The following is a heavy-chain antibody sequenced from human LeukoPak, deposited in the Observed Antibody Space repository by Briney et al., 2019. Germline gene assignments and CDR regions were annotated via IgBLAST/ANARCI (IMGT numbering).Heavy chain of an antibody. CDR3: AKDLTGSSGYPFDP. V-gene: IGHV3-23*01. Sequence: PGGSLRLSCAASGFTFNSFAMSWVRQAPGRGLEWVSAISGSGGSTYYADSVKGRFTISRDSSKNTLYLQMNSLRAEDTAVYYCAKDLTGSSGYPFDPWGQGTLVTVSS. D-gene: IGHD3-22*01. CDR2: ISGSGGST. CDR1: GFTFNSFA. J-gene: IGHJ5*02.